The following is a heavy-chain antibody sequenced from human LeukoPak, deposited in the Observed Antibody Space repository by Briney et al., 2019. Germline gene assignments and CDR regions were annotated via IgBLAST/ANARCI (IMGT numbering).Heavy chain of an antibody. D-gene: IGHD2-15*01. Sequence: SETLSLTCAVYGGSFSGYYWSWIRQPPGKGLEWIGEINHSGSTNYNPSLKSRVTISVDTSKNQFSLKLSSVTAADTAVYYCARALAARIYSYPFRRYYYMDVWGKGTTVTVSS. CDR3: ARALAARIYSYPFRRYYYMDV. CDR2: INHSGST. V-gene: IGHV4-34*01. CDR1: GGSFSGYY. J-gene: IGHJ6*03.